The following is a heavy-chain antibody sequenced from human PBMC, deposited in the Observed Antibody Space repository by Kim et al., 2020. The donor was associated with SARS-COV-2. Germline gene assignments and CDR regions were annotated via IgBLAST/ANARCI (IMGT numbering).Heavy chain of an antibody. V-gene: IGHV3-7*03. CDR1: GFTFSSHW. CDR3: AILGSSGVAA. D-gene: IGHD6-25*01. CDR2: IKEDGSDK. J-gene: IGHJ5*02. Sequence: GGSLRLSCAASGFTFSSHWMTWVRQAPGKGLEWVAHIKEDGSDKNYVDPVKGRFTISRDNAKNSLYLQMNNLRAEDTAIYFCAILGSSGVAAWGQGTLVTVFS.